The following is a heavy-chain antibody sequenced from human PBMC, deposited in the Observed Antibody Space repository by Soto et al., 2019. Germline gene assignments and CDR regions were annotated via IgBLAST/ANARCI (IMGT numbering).Heavy chain of an antibody. D-gene: IGHD3-3*01. V-gene: IGHV1-2*02. CDR3: ARDANYDFWSGYPNVNDAFDI. CDR1: GYTFTGYY. CDR2: INPNSGGT. J-gene: IGHJ3*02. Sequence: QVQLVQSGAEVKKPGASVKVSCKASGYTFTGYYMHWVRQAPGQGLEWMGWINPNSGGTNYAQKFQGRVTMTRDTSISTAYMELSRLRSDDTAVYYCARDANYDFWSGYPNVNDAFDIWGQGTMVTVSS.